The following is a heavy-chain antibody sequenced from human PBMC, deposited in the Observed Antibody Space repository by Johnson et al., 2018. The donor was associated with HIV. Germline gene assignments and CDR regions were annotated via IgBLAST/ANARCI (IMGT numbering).Heavy chain of an antibody. D-gene: IGHD3-22*01. J-gene: IGHJ3*02. Sequence: QVQLVESGGGVVQPGGSLRLSCAASGFTFSSYGMHWVRQAPGKGLEWVAFIRYDGSNKYYADSVKGRFTISRDNSKNTLYLQMNSLRAEDTAVYYCAKDLDSSGYYSLTDAFDIWDQGTMVTVSS. CDR3: AKDLDSSGYYSLTDAFDI. CDR1: GFTFSSYG. V-gene: IGHV3-30*02. CDR2: IRYDGSNK.